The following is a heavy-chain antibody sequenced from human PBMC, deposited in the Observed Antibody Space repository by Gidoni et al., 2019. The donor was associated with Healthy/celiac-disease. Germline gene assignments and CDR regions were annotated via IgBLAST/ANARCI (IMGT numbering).Heavy chain of an antibody. J-gene: IGHJ5*02. CDR2: ISWNSGSI. D-gene: IGHD6-13*01. Sequence: EVQLVESGGGLVQPGRSLRLSCAASGFTFDAYAMHWVRQAPGKGLEWVSGISWNSGSIGYADSVKGRFTISRDNAKNSLYLQMNSLRAEDTALYYCAKDRSSSWNKGWFDPWGQGTLVTVSS. CDR3: AKDRSSSWNKGWFDP. V-gene: IGHV3-9*01. CDR1: GFTFDAYA.